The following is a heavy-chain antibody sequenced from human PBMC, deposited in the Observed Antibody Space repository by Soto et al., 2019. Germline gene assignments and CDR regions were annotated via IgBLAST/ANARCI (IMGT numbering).Heavy chain of an antibody. J-gene: IGHJ4*02. CDR3: AHGKGHDSSGYYHPVADY. D-gene: IGHD3-22*01. V-gene: IGHV3-23*01. CDR2: ISDDGGAT. Sequence: EVQLLESGGELVQPGGSLRLSCVASGFTFSRSAITWVRQAPGQGLEWVSGISDDGGATYYADSVKGRFTISRDTSENTLFLLMNSLRAEDTAVYYCAHGKGHDSSGYYHPVADYWGQGTLVTVSS. CDR1: GFTFSRSA.